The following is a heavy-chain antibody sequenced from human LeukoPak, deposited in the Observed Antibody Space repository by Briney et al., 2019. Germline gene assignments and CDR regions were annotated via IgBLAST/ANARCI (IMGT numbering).Heavy chain of an antibody. CDR1: GFTFSSYG. CDR2: IWYDGSNK. CDR3: ARDRIGDGYKFDY. D-gene: IGHD5-24*01. Sequence: GGSLRLSCAASGFTFSSYGMHWVRQAPGKGLEWVAVIWYDGSNKYYADSVKGRFTISRDNSKNTLYLQMNSLRAEDTAVYYCARDRIGDGYKFDYWGQGTLVTVSS. J-gene: IGHJ4*02. V-gene: IGHV3-33*01.